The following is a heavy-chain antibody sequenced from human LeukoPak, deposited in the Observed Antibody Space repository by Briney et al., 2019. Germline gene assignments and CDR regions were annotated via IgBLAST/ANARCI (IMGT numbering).Heavy chain of an antibody. D-gene: IGHD2/OR15-2a*01. J-gene: IGHJ3*02. Sequence: GGSLRLSCAASGFTVTTNCMNWVRQAPGKGLEWVSSISSNSNSIYYADSVKGRFTISRDNAKNSLYLQINSLRAEDTAVYYCARGANINVFDIWGQGTMVTVSS. V-gene: IGHV3-21*01. CDR2: ISSNSNSI. CDR1: GFTVTTNC. CDR3: ARGANINVFDI.